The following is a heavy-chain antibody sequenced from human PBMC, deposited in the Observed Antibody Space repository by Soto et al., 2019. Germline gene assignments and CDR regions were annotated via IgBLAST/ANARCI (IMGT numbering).Heavy chain of an antibody. D-gene: IGHD3-10*01. CDR2: VDHSGRT. CDR1: CYSINSDYY. CDR3: AKKGYYPSGKINLFDS. V-gene: IGHV4-38-2*01. Sequence: SETLSLTCAVSCYSINSDYYWGWIRQPPGKGLEWIGSVDHSGRTYYSPPLRSRLTIFIDTSKNQFSLRLTSVTAADTAMYFCAKKGYYPSGKINLFDSWGPGTLVTVSS. J-gene: IGHJ4*02.